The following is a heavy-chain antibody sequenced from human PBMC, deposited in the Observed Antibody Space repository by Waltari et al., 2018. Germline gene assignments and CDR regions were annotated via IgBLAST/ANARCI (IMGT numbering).Heavy chain of an antibody. CDR3: AAGRARAYFDY. J-gene: IGHJ4*02. CDR1: GGTFSSYA. Sequence: QVQLVQSGAEVKKPGSSVKVSCKASGGTFSSYAISWVRQAPGQGLEWMGGIIQICGTANYAQKLKGRVTMTTDTSTSTADMELRSLRADDTAVYYCAAGRARAYFDYWGQGTLVTVSS. D-gene: IGHD1-26*01. CDR2: IIQICGTA. V-gene: IGHV1-69*05.